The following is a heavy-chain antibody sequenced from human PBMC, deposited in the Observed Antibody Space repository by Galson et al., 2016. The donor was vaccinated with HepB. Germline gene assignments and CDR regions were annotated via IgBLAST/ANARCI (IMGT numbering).Heavy chain of an antibody. Sequence: VQQAPGQGLEWMGWTIPVFGRVNYAEKFQGRVTITADDFTSTEYMELSSLRSEDTAVYYSATDTLLVTGHRHKYVGMDVWGQGTMVTVS. J-gene: IGHJ6*02. D-gene: IGHD2-21*02. CDR2: TIPVFGRV. CDR3: ATDTLLVTGHRHKYVGMDV. V-gene: IGHV1-69*01.